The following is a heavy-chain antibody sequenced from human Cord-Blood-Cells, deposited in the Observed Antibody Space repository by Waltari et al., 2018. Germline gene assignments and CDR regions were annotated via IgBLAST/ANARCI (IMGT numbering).Heavy chain of an antibody. V-gene: IGHV3-33*06. J-gene: IGHJ3*02. D-gene: IGHD3-9*01. CDR2: IWYDGSNK. CDR1: CVTFSSCG. Sequence: QVQLVESGGGVVQPGRSLRLSCAAPCVTFSSCGMHWVRQAPGKGLEWVAVIWYDGSNKYYADSVKGRFTISRDNSKNTLYLQMNSLRAEDTAMYYCAKSWLSDGDAFDIWGQGTMVTVSS. CDR3: AKSWLSDGDAFDI.